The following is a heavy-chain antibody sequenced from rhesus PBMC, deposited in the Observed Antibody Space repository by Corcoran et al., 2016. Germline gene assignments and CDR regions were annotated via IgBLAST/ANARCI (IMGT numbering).Heavy chain of an antibody. CDR2: SHANGASP. J-gene: IGHJ4*01. Sequence: QVQLQQWGEGLVKPSETLSLTCAVYGGSISGYHYWSRIRQPQGKGLEWMGYSHANGASPTYNPSLKNRVTISNDTSQTQFSLKLSSVPAADTAVYYSARDEGGVAAALGYFDYWGQGVLVTDSS. CDR3: ARDEGGVAAALGYFDY. CDR1: GGSISGYHY. V-gene: IGHV4-73*01. D-gene: IGHD6-31*01.